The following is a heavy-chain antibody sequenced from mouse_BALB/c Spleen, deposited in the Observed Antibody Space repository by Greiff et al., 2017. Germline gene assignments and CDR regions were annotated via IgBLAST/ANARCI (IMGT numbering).Heavy chain of an antibody. CDR2: ISSGGST. V-gene: IGHV5-6-5*01. Sequence: EVQLVESGGGLVKPGGSLKLSCAASGFTFSSYAMSWVRQTPEKRLEWVASISSGGSTYYPDSVKGRFTISRDNARNILYLQMSSLRSEDTAMYYCARRNDYDARGAMDYWGQGTSVTVSS. D-gene: IGHD2-4*01. CDR3: ARRNDYDARGAMDY. J-gene: IGHJ4*01. CDR1: GFTFSSYA.